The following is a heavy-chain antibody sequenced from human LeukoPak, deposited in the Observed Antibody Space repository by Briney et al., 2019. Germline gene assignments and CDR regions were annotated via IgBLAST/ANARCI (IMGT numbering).Heavy chain of an antibody. Sequence: GGSLRLSCAASGLTLGSYTMNWVRQAPGKGLEWVSYISSSSSTIQYADSVKGRFTISRDNAENSLYLQMNSLGVEDTAVYYCARAVISIFDNWGQGTLVTVSS. CDR2: ISSSSSTI. CDR3: ARAVISIFDN. CDR1: GLTLGSYT. J-gene: IGHJ4*02. V-gene: IGHV3-48*01. D-gene: IGHD3-3*02.